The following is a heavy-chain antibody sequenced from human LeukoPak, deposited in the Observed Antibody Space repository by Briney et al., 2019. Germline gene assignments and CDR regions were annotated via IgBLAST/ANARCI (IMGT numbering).Heavy chain of an antibody. CDR1: GGSISSSSYY. Sequence: SETLSLTCTVSGGSISSSSYYWGWTRQPPGKGLEWIGSIYYSGSTYYNPSLKSRVTISVDTSKNQFSLKLSSVTAADTAVYYCARDITMIVVGHPSFDYWGQGTLVSVSS. V-gene: IGHV4-39*07. CDR2: IYYSGST. J-gene: IGHJ4*02. CDR3: ARDITMIVVGHPSFDY. D-gene: IGHD3-22*01.